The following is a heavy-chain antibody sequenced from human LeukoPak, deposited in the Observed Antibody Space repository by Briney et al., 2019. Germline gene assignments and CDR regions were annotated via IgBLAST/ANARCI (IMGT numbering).Heavy chain of an antibody. V-gene: IGHV4-39*07. Sequence: SETLSLTCTVSGGSISSSSYYWGWIRQPPGKGLEWIGSIYYSGSTYYNPSLKSRVTISVDTSKNQFSLKLSSVTAADTAVYYCARGYCSGGSCYSYYYYNYMDVWGKGTRVTVSS. J-gene: IGHJ6*03. D-gene: IGHD2-15*01. CDR3: ARGYCSGGSCYSYYYYNYMDV. CDR2: IYYSGST. CDR1: GGSISSSSYY.